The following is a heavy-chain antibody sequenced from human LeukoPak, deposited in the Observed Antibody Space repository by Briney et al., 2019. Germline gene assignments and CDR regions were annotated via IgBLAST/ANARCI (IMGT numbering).Heavy chain of an antibody. CDR1: GGSISSGSYY. CDR2: IYTSGST. V-gene: IGHV4-61*02. CDR3: AREGLDYGDYYFDY. D-gene: IGHD4-17*01. J-gene: IGHJ4*02. Sequence: SETLSLTCTVPGGSISSGSYYWSWTRQPAGKGLEWIGRIYTSGSTNYNPSLKSRVTISVDTSKNQFSLKLSSVTAADTAVYYCAREGLDYGDYYFDYWGQGTLVTVSS.